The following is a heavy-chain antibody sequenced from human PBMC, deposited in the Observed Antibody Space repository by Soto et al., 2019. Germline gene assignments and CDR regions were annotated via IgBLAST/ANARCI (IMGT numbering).Heavy chain of an antibody. D-gene: IGHD6-13*01. CDR2: ISYDERNK. Sequence: GSLRLSCVASGFTFSSYVIHWVRQAPGRGLEWVAVISYDERNKFYADSVKGRFTISRDNSKNTLSLQMNSLRVDDTALYYCVKDEGSSRPFNNWGQGTLVTVSS. CDR3: VKDEGSSRPFNN. J-gene: IGHJ4*02. CDR1: GFTFSSYV. V-gene: IGHV3-30*18.